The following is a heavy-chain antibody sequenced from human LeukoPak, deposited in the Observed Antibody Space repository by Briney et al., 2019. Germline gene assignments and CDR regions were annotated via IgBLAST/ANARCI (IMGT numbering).Heavy chain of an antibody. CDR3: ARDRRYYDSSGYYFHWYFDL. D-gene: IGHD3-22*01. CDR1: GFTFSRYA. J-gene: IGHJ2*01. V-gene: IGHV3-53*01. Sequence: PGGSLRLSCAASGFTFSRYAMSWVRQAPGKGLEWVSVIYSGVSTYYADSVKGRFTISRDNSKNTLYLQMNSLRAEDTALYYCARDRRYYDSSGYYFHWYFDLWGRGTLVTVSS. CDR2: IYSGVST.